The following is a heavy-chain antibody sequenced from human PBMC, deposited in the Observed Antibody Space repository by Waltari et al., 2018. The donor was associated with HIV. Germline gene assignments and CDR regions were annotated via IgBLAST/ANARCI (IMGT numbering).Heavy chain of an antibody. V-gene: IGHV3-53*01. Sequence: AESGGRLIQPGGSLGLSCTASNFSVSGKHVTGIRQVPGGVLELVVVIYPDDTTHYADSVSGRFTISRAKSRTTVLLLMNGLFVDDTATYFCATGVRYYGPWGQGTRVTVSS. D-gene: IGHD3-10*01. CDR1: NFSVSGKH. CDR2: IYPDDTT. J-gene: IGHJ5*02. CDR3: ATGVRYYGP.